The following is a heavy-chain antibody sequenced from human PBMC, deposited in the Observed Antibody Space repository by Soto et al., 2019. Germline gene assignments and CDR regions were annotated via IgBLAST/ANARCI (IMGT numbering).Heavy chain of an antibody. J-gene: IGHJ3*02. CDR1: VYSFTSYS. V-gene: IGHV5-51*01. CDR2: IYPGDSDT. CDR3: ARSRDHDAFDS. Sequence: PGQALKIACAASVYSFTSYSIGWLRQMQGKGLEWMGIIYPGDSDTRYSPSCQGQVTNSAAKSISTTSLQWSSLKASDTAMYYCARSRDHDAFDSCGEGTMVTVS.